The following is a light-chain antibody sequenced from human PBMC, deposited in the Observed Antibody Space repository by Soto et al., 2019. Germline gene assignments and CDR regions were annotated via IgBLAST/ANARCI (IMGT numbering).Light chain of an antibody. CDR2: KAS. CDR3: QQYSRSWT. Sequence: DIQMTQSPSTLSASVGDRVTITCRASQSISTWLAWHQQKPGKAPILLIYKASTLDSGVPSRFSGSGSGTEFTLTLARLQPDDFATYYCQQYSRSWTFGQGTKVEIK. V-gene: IGKV1-5*03. CDR1: QSISTW. J-gene: IGKJ1*01.